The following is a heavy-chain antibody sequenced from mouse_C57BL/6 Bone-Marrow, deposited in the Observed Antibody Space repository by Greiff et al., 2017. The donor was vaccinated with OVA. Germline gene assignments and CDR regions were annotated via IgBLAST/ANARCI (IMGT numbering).Heavy chain of an antibody. CDR1: GYTFTSYW. V-gene: IGHV1-50*01. CDR3: AGWEVAY. CDR2: IDPSDGYT. J-gene: IGHJ3*01. D-gene: IGHD4-1*01. Sequence: QVQLQQPGAELVKPGASVKLSCKASGYTFTSYWIQWVKQRPGQGLEWIGEIDPSDGYTNYNQKFKGKATVTVDTSSSTANMHLSSLTSEDSAVYYCAGWEVAYGGQGTLVTVSA.